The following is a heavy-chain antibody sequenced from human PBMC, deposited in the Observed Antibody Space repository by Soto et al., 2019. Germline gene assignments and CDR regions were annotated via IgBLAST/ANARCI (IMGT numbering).Heavy chain of an antibody. CDR1: GDSISTVDYF. Sequence: LSLTCSVSGDSISTVDYFWAWIRQPPGQALEYIGYIYKSATTYYNPSFESRVAISLDTSKSQFSLNVTSVTAADTAVYFCARGRYCLTGRCFPNWLDSWGKGTRVTV. CDR2: IYKSATT. V-gene: IGHV4-30-4*01. CDR3: ARGRYCLTGRCFPNWLDS. D-gene: IGHD2-15*01. J-gene: IGHJ5*01.